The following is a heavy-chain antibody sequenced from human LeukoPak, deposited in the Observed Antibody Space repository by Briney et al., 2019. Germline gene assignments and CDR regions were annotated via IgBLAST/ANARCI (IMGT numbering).Heavy chain of an antibody. J-gene: IGHJ6*02. V-gene: IGHV3-73*01. D-gene: IGHD6-19*01. CDR3: TSLLYSSGPEDYYYGMDV. CDR1: GFTFSGSA. CDR2: IRSKANSYAT. Sequence: PGGSLKLSGAASGFTFSGSAMHWVRQASGKGLEWVGRIRSKANSYATAYAASVKGRFTISRDDSKNTAYLQMNSLKTEDTAVYYCTSLLYSSGPEDYYYGMDVWGQGTTVTVSS.